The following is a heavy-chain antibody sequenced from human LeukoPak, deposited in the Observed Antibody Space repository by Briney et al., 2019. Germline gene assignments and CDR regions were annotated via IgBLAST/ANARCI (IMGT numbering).Heavy chain of an antibody. CDR1: GGSISSYY. CDR2: IYTSGST. D-gene: IGHD3-10*01. J-gene: IGHJ3*02. Sequence: ASETLSLTCTVSGGSISSYYWSWIRQPAGKGLEWIGRIYTSGSTNYNPSLKSRVTMSVDTSKNQFSLKLSSVTAADTAVYYCARDFTDYYGSGSYYSAFDIWGQGTMVTVSS. V-gene: IGHV4-4*07. CDR3: ARDFTDYYGSGSYYSAFDI.